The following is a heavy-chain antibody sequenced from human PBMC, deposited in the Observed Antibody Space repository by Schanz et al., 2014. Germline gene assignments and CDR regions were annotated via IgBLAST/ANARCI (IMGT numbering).Heavy chain of an antibody. CDR3: RLWFGKLYYGMDG. D-gene: IGHD3-10*01. CDR2: ISGSGGST. V-gene: IGHV3-23*04. CDR1: GFTLTSYA. Sequence: EQVVESGGGLVQPGGSLRLSCEASGFTLTSYALTWVRQAPGKGLEWVAGISGSGGSTDYADSVKGRFIIPRDNSKNTRKLQRNSRRAEDLAVYYCRLWFGKLYYGMDGGAKGPRSPSP. J-gene: IGHJ6*02.